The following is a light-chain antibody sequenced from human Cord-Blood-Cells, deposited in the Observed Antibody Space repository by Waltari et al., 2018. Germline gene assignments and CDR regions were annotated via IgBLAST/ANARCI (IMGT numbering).Light chain of an antibody. Sequence: DIVMTQSPDSLAVSLGEWATINCKSSQSVLYSSNNKNNLAWYQQKPGQPPKLLIYWASTRESGVPDRFSGSGSGTDFTLTISSLQAEDVAVYYCQQYYSTPPTFGQGTKVEIK. CDR1: QSVLYSSNNKNN. J-gene: IGKJ1*01. CDR3: QQYYSTPPT. CDR2: WAS. V-gene: IGKV4-1*01.